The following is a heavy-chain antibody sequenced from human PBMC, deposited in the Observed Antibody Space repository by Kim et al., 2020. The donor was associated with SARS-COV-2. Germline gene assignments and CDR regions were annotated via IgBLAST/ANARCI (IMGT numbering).Heavy chain of an antibody. CDR2: ISYDESNK. J-gene: IGHJ4*02. V-gene: IGHV3-30-3*01. Sequence: GGSLRLSCAASGFTFSSCAMHWVRQAPGKGLEWVAVISYDESNKYYADSVKGRFTISRDNSKNTLYLQMNSLRAEDTAVYYCARGIAVAGTPFDYWGQGT. CDR3: ARGIAVAGTPFDY. CDR1: GFTFSSCA. D-gene: IGHD6-19*01.